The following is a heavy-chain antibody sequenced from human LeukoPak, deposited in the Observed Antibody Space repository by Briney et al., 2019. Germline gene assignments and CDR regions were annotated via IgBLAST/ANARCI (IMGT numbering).Heavy chain of an antibody. CDR3: ARDREGPSTVVTPGWYFDL. J-gene: IGHJ2*01. D-gene: IGHD4-23*01. Sequence: ASVKVSCKASGYTFTSYAINWVRQAPGQGLEWMGWISVYNDNTNYAQKFQGRVTMTSSPSTSTAYMELRSLTSDGTAVYYCARDREGPSTVVTPGWYFDLWGRGTLVTVSS. CDR1: GYTFTSYA. CDR2: ISVYNDNT. V-gene: IGHV1-18*01.